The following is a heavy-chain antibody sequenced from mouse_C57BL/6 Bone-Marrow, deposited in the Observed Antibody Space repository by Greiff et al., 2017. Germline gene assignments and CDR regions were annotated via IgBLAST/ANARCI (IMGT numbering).Heavy chain of an antibody. Sequence: EVKLLESGGGLVQPGGSLKLSCAASGFTFSDYGMAWVRQAPRKGPEWVAFISNLAYSIYYADTVTGRFTISRENAKNTLYLEMSSRRAEDTAMYYCARRGGYFDVWGTGTTVTVSS. CDR2: ISNLAYSI. CDR3: ARRGGYFDV. CDR1: GFTFSDYG. V-gene: IGHV5-15*01. J-gene: IGHJ1*03.